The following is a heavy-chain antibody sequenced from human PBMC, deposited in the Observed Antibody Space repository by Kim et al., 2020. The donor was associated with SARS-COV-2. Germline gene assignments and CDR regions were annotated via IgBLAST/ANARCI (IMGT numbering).Heavy chain of an antibody. J-gene: IGHJ4*02. Sequence: ASVKVSCKASGYTFNTYGLSWVRQAPGQGLEWMGWISGYNDDTSYAQNLQGRVTMTTDTSTSTAYMELGSLRSDDTAVYYCARGPVRTTGPEPYYFDYWGQGTLVTVSS. CDR3: ARGPVRTTGPEPYYFDY. V-gene: IGHV1-18*04. CDR1: GYTFNTYG. CDR2: ISGYNDDT. D-gene: IGHD1-7*01.